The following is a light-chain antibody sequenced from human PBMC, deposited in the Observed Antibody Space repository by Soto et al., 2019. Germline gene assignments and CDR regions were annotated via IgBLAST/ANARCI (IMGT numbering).Light chain of an antibody. CDR3: ATWDDSLNGWV. CDR1: SSNIGSNT. Sequence: QSVLTQPPSASGTPGQRVTISGSGSSSNIGSNTVNWYQQLPGMAPKLLMYSDNQRPSGVPDRFSGSKSGTSASLAISGLQSEDEADYYCATWDDSLNGWVFGGGTKLTVL. J-gene: IGLJ3*02. V-gene: IGLV1-44*01. CDR2: SDN.